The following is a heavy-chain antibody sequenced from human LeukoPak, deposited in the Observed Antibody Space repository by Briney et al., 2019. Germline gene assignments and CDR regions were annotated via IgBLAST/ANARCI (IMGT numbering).Heavy chain of an antibody. V-gene: IGHV1-18*01. CDR1: GYSFTSYR. D-gene: IGHD6-19*01. J-gene: IGHJ4*02. CDR3: ARERSGWFFSN. CDR2: INPYNGNT. Sequence: ASVKVSCKASGYSFTSYRITWVRQAPGQGLEWMGWINPYNGNTNYAQKLQGRVTITTDTSTSTAYMDLRSLRSDDTAVYYCARERSGWFFSNWGQGTLVTVSS.